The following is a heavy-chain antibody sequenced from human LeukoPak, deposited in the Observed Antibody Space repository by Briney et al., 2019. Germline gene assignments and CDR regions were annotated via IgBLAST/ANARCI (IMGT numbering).Heavy chain of an antibody. V-gene: IGHV4-4*02. CDR2: IFHSGST. CDR3: ARAEPRGSVWYPY. Sequence: SETLSLTCAVFGGSISSNNWWSWVRQPPGKGLEWIGEIFHSGSTNYNPSLKSRVTISVDKSKNQFSLKLNPVTAADTAVYYCARAEPRGSVWYPYWGQGTLVTVSS. D-gene: IGHD6-13*01. J-gene: IGHJ4*02. CDR1: GGSISSNNW.